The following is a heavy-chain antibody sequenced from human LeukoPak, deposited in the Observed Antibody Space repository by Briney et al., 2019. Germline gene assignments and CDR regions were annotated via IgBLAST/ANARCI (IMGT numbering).Heavy chain of an antibody. J-gene: IGHJ4*02. CDR3: ARREAVAGTSFDY. V-gene: IGHV5-51*01. CDR1: GYSFTSYW. Sequence: GESLKISCKGSGYSFTSYWIGWVRQMPGKGLEWMGIIYPGYYDTRYSPSFQGQVTISADKSISTAYLQWSSLKASDTDMYYCARREAVAGTSFDYWGQGTLVTVSS. CDR2: IYPGYYDT. D-gene: IGHD6-19*01.